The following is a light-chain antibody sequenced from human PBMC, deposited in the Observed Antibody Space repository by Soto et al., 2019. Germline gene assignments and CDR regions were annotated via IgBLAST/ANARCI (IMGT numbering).Light chain of an antibody. CDR2: LGS. J-gene: IGKJ1*01. Sequence: DIVMTECRLSRAVTRGEPASVACRAVHSRLHSNGYNYLDWYLQKPGQSPQLLIYLGSNRASGVPDRFSGSGSGTDFTLKISRVEAEDVGVYYCMQPLQSWTFGQGTKVDIK. CDR3: MQPLQSWT. CDR1: HSRLHSNGYNY. V-gene: IGKV2-28*01.